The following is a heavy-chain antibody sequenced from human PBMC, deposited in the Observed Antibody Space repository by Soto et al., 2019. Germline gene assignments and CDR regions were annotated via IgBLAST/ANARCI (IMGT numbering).Heavy chain of an antibody. CDR2: IYPGDSDT. D-gene: IGHD2-2*01. J-gene: IGHJ5*02. CDR3: ARLPHYCSSTSCYFLWFDP. V-gene: IGHV5-51*01. Sequence: GGCLKISCQGSGYSFTSYWIGWVRQMPLKWAEWMGIIYPGDSDTRYSPSFQGQVTISADKSISTAYLQWSSLKASDTAMYYCARLPHYCSSTSCYFLWFDPWGQGTLVTVSS. CDR1: GYSFTSYW.